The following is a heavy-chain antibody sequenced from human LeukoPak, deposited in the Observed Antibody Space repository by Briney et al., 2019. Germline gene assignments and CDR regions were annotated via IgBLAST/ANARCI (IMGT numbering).Heavy chain of an antibody. Sequence: GGALRLSCAASGFTFSSYAMNWVRQAPGKGLEWVSTLSGDGSTPYYADSVKGRFTISRDNSKNTLFLQMNSRRAEDTAVYYCAKRSFCPSSCNFDYWGQGTLVAVSS. V-gene: IGHV3-23*01. CDR3: AKRSFCPSSCNFDY. D-gene: IGHD2-2*01. CDR1: GFTFSSYA. J-gene: IGHJ4*02. CDR2: LSGDGSTP.